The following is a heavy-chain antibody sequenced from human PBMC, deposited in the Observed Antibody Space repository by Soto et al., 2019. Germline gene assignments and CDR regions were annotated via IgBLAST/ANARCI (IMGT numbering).Heavy chain of an antibody. J-gene: IGHJ4*02. CDR1: GFTFSSYS. D-gene: IGHD2-2*01. Sequence: GGSLRLSCAASGFTFSSYSMNWVRQAPGKGLEWVSSISSSSSYIYYADSVKGRFTISRDNAKNSLYLQMNSLRAEDTAVYYCARTVVVPGIPYYFDYWGQGTLVTVSS. V-gene: IGHV3-21*01. CDR2: ISSSSSYI. CDR3: ARTVVVPGIPYYFDY.